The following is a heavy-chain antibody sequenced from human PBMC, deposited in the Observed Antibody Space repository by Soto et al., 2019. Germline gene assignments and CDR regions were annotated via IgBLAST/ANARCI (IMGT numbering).Heavy chain of an antibody. CDR1: GFTFDDHA. V-gene: IGHV3-9*01. J-gene: IGHJ4*02. CDR3: AKDIKWNLPAGYLDN. Sequence: GGSLRLSCIASGFTFDDHAMHWVRQAPGKGLEWVSGISWNSGYIGYADSVEGRFTISRDNAKNSVHLQMNSLRAEDKAFYYCAKDIKWNLPAGYLDNWGQGTLVTVSS. CDR2: ISWNSGYI. D-gene: IGHD1-26*01.